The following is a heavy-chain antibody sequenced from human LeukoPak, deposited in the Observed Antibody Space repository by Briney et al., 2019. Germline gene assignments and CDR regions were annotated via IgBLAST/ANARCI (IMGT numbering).Heavy chain of an antibody. D-gene: IGHD3-22*01. CDR3: ATSGGMEYDSSGSYHGAWAFDI. J-gene: IGHJ3*02. V-gene: IGHV1-2*02. CDR2: INPNSGGT. CDR1: GYTFTSYY. Sequence: GASVKVSCKASGYTFTSYYMHWVRQAPGQGLEWMGWINPNSGGTNYAQKFQGRVTMTRDTSISTAYMELSRLRSDDTAVYYCATSGGMEYDSSGSYHGAWAFDIWGQGTMVTVSS.